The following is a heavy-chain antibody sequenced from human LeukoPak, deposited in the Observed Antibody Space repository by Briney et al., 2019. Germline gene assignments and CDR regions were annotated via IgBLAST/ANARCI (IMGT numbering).Heavy chain of an antibody. D-gene: IGHD3-10*01. V-gene: IGHV3-30*02. CDR2: IRYDGSNK. J-gene: IGHJ4*02. Sequence: GGSLRLSCAASGFSFSSYGMHWVRQAPGKGLEWVAFIRYDGSNKYYGDSVKGRFTISRDNSKNTLYLQMNSLRAEDTAVYYCAKEDGSGSYPGYWSQGTLVTVSS. CDR1: GFSFSSYG. CDR3: AKEDGSGSYPGY.